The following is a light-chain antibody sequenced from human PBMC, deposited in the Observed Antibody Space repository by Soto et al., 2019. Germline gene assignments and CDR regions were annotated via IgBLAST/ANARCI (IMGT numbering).Light chain of an antibody. V-gene: IGKV1-39*01. CDR2: AAS. Sequence: DIQMTQSPSSLSASVGDRVTITCRASQSISSYLNWYQQKPGKAPKLLIYAASSLHSGVPSRFSGSGSGKDFTLTISSLQPEDFATYYGQQSYSTLSFGPGTKVEIK. J-gene: IGKJ3*01. CDR1: QSISSY. CDR3: QQSYSTLS.